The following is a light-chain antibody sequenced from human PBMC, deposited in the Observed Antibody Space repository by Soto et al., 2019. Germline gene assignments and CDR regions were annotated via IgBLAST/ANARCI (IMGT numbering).Light chain of an antibody. V-gene: IGKV1-33*01. Sequence: DIQMTQSPSSLSASGGGRVTITCQASQDISNYLNWYQQKPGKAPKLLIYDASNLETGVPSRLSGSGSGTDFTFTISSLQPEDIATHYCQQYHNLPPTFGHGTKVDIK. J-gene: IGKJ3*01. CDR2: DAS. CDR1: QDISNY. CDR3: QQYHNLPPT.